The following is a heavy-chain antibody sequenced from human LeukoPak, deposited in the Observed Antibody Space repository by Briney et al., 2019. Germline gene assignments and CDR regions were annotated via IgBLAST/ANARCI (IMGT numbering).Heavy chain of an antibody. CDR1: GYTLTELS. V-gene: IGHV1-24*01. Sequence: ASVKVSCKVSGYTLTELSMHWVRQAPGKGLEWMGGFDPEDGETIYAQKFQGRVTMTEDTSTDTAYMELSSLRSEDTAVYYCATDSTGLYCSGGSCYSGWYYGMDVWGQGTTVTVSS. CDR3: ATDSTGLYCSGGSCYSGWYYGMDV. D-gene: IGHD2-15*01. J-gene: IGHJ6*02. CDR2: FDPEDGET.